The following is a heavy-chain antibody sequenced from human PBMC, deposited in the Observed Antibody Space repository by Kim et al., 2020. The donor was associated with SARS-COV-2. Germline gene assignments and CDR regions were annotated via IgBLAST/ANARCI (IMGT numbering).Heavy chain of an antibody. J-gene: IGHJ3*02. Sequence: AQKFQGRVTMTEDTSTDTAYMELSSLRSEDTAVYYCATDTSPGRVDAFDIWGQGTMVTVSS. CDR3: ATDTSPGRVDAFDI. V-gene: IGHV1-24*01.